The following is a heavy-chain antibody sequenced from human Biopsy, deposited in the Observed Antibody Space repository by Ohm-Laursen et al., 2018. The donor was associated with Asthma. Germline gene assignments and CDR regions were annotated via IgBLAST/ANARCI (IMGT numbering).Heavy chain of an antibody. CDR3: ARIPRRSGSYFVDY. CDR2: IHHSGTS. V-gene: IGHV4-31*03. D-gene: IGHD3-22*01. J-gene: IGHJ4*02. CDR1: GDSITSGGCC. Sequence: SDTLSLTCTVSGDSITSGGCCWNWIRQHPGKGLEWIGDIHHSGTSYFNPSLKSRVSFSRDTSRNQFSLRLSSVTAADPAMYYCARIPRRSGSYFVDYWGQGTLVTVSS.